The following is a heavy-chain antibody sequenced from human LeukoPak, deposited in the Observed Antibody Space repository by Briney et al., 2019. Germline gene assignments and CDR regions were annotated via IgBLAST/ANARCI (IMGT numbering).Heavy chain of an antibody. Sequence: ASVKVSCKASGYTFTSYGISWVRQAPGQGLEWMGWISAYNGNTNYAQKLQGRVTMTTDTSTSTAYMELRSPRSDDTAVYYCARVQSSGWYPPSALYYYYGMDVWGQGTTVTVSS. CDR3: ARVQSSGWYPPSALYYYYGMDV. J-gene: IGHJ6*02. V-gene: IGHV1-18*01. CDR1: GYTFTSYG. D-gene: IGHD6-19*01. CDR2: ISAYNGNT.